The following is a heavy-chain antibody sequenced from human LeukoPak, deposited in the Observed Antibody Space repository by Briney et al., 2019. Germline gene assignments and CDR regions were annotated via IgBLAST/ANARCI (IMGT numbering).Heavy chain of an antibody. CDR2: IKSKTDGGTT. V-gene: IGHV3-15*01. Sequence: GGSLRLSCAASGFTFSNAWMSWVRQAPGKGLEWVGRIKSKTDGGTTDYAAPVKGRFTISRDDSKNTLYLQMNSLKTEDTAVYYCARVDCNGGSCYTDVPTGPRWGQGTLVTVSS. D-gene: IGHD2-15*01. CDR1: GFTFSNAW. CDR3: ARVDCNGGSCYTDVPTGPR. J-gene: IGHJ4*02.